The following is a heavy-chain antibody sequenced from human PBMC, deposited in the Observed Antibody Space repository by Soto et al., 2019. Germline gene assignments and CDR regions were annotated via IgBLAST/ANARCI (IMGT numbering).Heavy chain of an antibody. CDR2: IWYDGSNK. J-gene: IGHJ4*02. CDR3: ARTIFGVYGVDY. D-gene: IGHD3-3*01. CDR1: GFTFSSYG. Sequence: QVQLVEAGGGVVQPGRSLRLSCAASGFTFSSYGMHWVRQAPGKGLEWVAVIWYDGSNKYYADSVKGRFTISRDNSKNTLYLEMNSLRAEDTAVYYCARTIFGVYGVDYWGQGTLVTVSS. V-gene: IGHV3-33*01.